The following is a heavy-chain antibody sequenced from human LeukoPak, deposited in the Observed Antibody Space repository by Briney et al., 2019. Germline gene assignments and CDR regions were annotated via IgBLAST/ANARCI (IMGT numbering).Heavy chain of an antibody. CDR1: GFTFSSYW. J-gene: IGHJ6*04. CDR3: ARDRGSSCLDV. CDR2: INSVGSST. D-gene: IGHD6-13*01. Sequence: PGGSLRLSCAASGFTFSSYWMHWVRQAPGKGLVWVSRINSVGSSTSYADSVKGRLTISRDNAKNTLYLQMNSLRAEDTAVYYCARDRGSSCLDVWGKGTTVTVSS. V-gene: IGHV3-74*01.